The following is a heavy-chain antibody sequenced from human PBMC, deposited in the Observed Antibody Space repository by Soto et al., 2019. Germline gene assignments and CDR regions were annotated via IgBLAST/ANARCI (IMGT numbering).Heavy chain of an antibody. J-gene: IGHJ4*02. V-gene: IGHV3-48*02. CDR3: ARDVPHESYYFSY. CDR2: ISSSSSTI. CDR1: GFTFSSYS. D-gene: IGHD1-26*01. Sequence: EVQLVESGGGLVQPGGSLRLSCAASGFTFSSYSMNWVRQAPGKGLEWVSYISSSSSTIYYADSVKGRFTISRDNAKNSRYLQMNSLRDEDTAVYYCARDVPHESYYFSYWGQGTLVTVSS.